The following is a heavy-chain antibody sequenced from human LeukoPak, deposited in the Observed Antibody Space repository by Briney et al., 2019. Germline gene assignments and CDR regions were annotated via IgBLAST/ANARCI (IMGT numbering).Heavy chain of an antibody. V-gene: IGHV1-69*04. J-gene: IGHJ4*02. Sequence: SVTVSCKASGGTFSSYAISWVRQAPGQGLEWMGRIIPILGIANYAQKFQGRVTITADKSTSTAYMELSSLRSEDTAVYYCAANIVVVPAAIAHWGQGTLVTVSS. D-gene: IGHD2-2*01. CDR2: IIPILGIA. CDR3: AANIVVVPAAIAH. CDR1: GGTFSSYA.